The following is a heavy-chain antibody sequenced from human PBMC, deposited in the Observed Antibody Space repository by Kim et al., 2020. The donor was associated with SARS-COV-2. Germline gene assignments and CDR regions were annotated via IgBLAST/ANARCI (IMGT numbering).Heavy chain of an antibody. Sequence: ASVKVSCKASGYTFTTYGFIWVRQAPGQGLEWIGWISSYNGNTEFAQKFQGRVTLTTDSSTNTAYLELRSLRSDDTAVYYCARVYGIVVVSYGVDVRGQG. J-gene: IGHJ6*02. CDR1: GYTFTTYG. CDR3: ARVYGIVVVSYGVDV. CDR2: ISSYNGNT. V-gene: IGHV1-18*01. D-gene: IGHD2-2*01.